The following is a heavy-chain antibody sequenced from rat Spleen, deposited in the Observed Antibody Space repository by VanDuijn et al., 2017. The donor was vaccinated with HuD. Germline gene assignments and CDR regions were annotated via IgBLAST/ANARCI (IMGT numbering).Heavy chain of an antibody. V-gene: IGHV5-20*01. Sequence: EVQLVESDGGLVQPGRSLKLSCAASGFTFSDYYMAWVRQAPAKGLEWVATISSDGGNTYYRDSVKGRFTISRDNAKSTLYLEMDSRRSEDTATYYCTRVDGYYRTMDAWGQGTSVTVSS. D-gene: IGHD1-12*03. CDR3: TRVDGYYRTMDA. J-gene: IGHJ4*01. CDR2: ISSDGGNT. CDR1: GFTFSDYY.